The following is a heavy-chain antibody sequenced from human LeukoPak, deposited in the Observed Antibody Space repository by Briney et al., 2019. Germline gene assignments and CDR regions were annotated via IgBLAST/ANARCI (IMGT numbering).Heavy chain of an antibody. J-gene: IGHJ4*02. Sequence: GGSLRLSCAASGLTFNNAWMSWVRQAPVKGLEWLGRIKRKTDGETTDYAAPVKGRFTISRDDSENTLYLQMNSLKTEDTAVYYCTTDSWGYWGQGTLVTVSS. CDR2: IKRKTDGETT. D-gene: IGHD3-16*01. V-gene: IGHV3-15*01. CDR3: TTDSWGY. CDR1: GLTFNNAW.